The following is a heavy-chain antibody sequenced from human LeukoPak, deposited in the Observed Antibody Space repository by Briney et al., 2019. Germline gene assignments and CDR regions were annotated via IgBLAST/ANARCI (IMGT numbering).Heavy chain of an antibody. J-gene: IGHJ4*02. CDR2: INHSGST. CDR1: GGSFSGYY. CDR3: ARVGYDSSGYYYADY. Sequence: SETLSLTCAVYGGSFSGYYWSWIRQPPGKGLEWIGEINHSGSTNYNPSLKSRVTISVDTSKNQFSLKLSSVTAADTAVYYCARVGYDSSGYYYADYWGLGTLVTVSS. V-gene: IGHV4-34*01. D-gene: IGHD3-22*01.